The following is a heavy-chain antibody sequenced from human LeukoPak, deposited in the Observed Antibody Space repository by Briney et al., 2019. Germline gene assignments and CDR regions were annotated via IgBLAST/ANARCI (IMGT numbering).Heavy chain of an antibody. CDR1: GFTPSSYW. V-gene: IGHV3-7*01. CDR3: ARNSYGSGSHDH. D-gene: IGHD3-10*01. Sequence: GGSLRLSCAASGFTPSSYWMTWVRQAPGKGLEWVANINQDGHAQYYVQSVRGRFTISRDNAKSSLYLQMNSLSVEDTGVYYCARNSYGSGSHDHWGQGTLVTVSS. CDR2: INQDGHAQ. J-gene: IGHJ5*02.